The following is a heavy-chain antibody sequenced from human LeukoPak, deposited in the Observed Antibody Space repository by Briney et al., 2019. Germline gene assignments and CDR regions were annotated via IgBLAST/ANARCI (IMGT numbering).Heavy chain of an antibody. CDR2: INSDGSST. CDR1: GFTFSSYW. D-gene: IGHD6-13*01. V-gene: IGHV3-74*01. CDR3: VRSRYSSSWGFDY. Sequence: PGGSLRLSCAASGFTFSSYWMHWVRQAPGKGLVWVSRINSDGSSTSYADSVKGRFTISRDNAKNTLYLQMNSLRAEDTAVYYCVRSRYSSSWGFDYWGQGTLVTVSS. J-gene: IGHJ4*02.